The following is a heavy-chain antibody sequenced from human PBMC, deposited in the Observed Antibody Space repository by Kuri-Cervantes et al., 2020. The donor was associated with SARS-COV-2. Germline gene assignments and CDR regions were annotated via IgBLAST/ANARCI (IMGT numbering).Heavy chain of an antibody. CDR1: GFTFSSYA. Sequence: GGSLRLSCAASGFTFSSYAMHWVRQAPGKGLEWVAVISYDGSNTYYADSVKGRFTISRDNSKNTLYLQMNSLRAEDTAVYYCAKFPPSAYYDFWSGYYTPSDYYYYGMDVWGQGTTVTVSS. D-gene: IGHD3-3*01. CDR3: AKFPPSAYYDFWSGYYTPSDYYYYGMDV. J-gene: IGHJ6*02. V-gene: IGHV3-30-3*02. CDR2: ISYDGSNT.